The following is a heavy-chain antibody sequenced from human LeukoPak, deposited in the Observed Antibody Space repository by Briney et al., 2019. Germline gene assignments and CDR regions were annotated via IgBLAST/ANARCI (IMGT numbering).Heavy chain of an antibody. V-gene: IGHV3-7*04. CDR1: GFTFSNYW. CDR3: ARAYYYGSGDYYSWAYFDF. Sequence: GGSLRLSCAASGFTFSNYWMTWVRQAPGKGLEWVANIDQDGSEMYSVDSVKGRFSIPRDNAKKALYLQMDSLRAEDTAVYYCARAYYYGSGDYYSWAYFDFWGLGTLVTVSS. CDR2: IDQDGSEM. J-gene: IGHJ4*02. D-gene: IGHD3-10*01.